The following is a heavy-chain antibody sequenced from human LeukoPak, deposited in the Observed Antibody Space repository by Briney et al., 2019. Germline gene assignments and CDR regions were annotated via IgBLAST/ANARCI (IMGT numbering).Heavy chain of an antibody. V-gene: IGHV3-7*01. CDR2: IKQDGSEK. CDR1: GFTFSSYA. Sequence: GGSLRLSCAASGFTFSSYAMSWVRQAPGKVLEWVANIKQDGSEKYYVDSVKGRFTISRDNAKNSLYLQMNSLRAEDTAVYYCARDLGAAAGTSDYWGQGTLATVSS. D-gene: IGHD6-13*01. CDR3: ARDLGAAAGTSDY. J-gene: IGHJ4*02.